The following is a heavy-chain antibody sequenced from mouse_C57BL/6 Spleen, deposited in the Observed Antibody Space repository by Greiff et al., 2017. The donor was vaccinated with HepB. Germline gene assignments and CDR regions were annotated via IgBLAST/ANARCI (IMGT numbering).Heavy chain of an antibody. V-gene: IGHV5-17*01. CDR3: ARFNDYDGYYAMDY. J-gene: IGHJ4*01. CDR1: GFTFSDYG. D-gene: IGHD2-4*01. Sequence: EVKLVESGGGLVKPGGSLKLSCAASGFTFSDYGMHWVRQAPEKGLEWVAYISSGSSTIYYADTVKGRFTISRDNAKNTLFLQMTSLRSEDTAMYYCARFNDYDGYYAMDYWGQGTSVTVSS. CDR2: ISSGSSTI.